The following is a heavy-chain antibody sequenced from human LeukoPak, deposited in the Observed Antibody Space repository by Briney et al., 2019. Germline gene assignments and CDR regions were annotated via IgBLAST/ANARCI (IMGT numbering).Heavy chain of an antibody. Sequence: ASVKVSCKASGYTFTSYGISWVRQAPGQGLEWMGWISAYNGNTNYAQKLQGRVTMTTDTSTSTAYMELRSLRSDDTAVYYCARDSYYDYVWGSYRHFDYWGQGTLVTVSS. D-gene: IGHD3-16*02. J-gene: IGHJ4*02. V-gene: IGHV1-18*01. CDR3: ARDSYYDYVWGSYRHFDY. CDR2: ISAYNGNT. CDR1: GYTFTSYG.